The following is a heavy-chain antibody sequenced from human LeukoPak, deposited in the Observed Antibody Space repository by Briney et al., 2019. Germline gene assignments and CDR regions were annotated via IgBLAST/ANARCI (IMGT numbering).Heavy chain of an antibody. J-gene: IGHJ4*02. Sequence: PGGSLRLSCAASGFTFANYAMTWVRQAPGKGLDWVSLISGSGSNTYYADSVKGRFTISRDNSKNTLYLQMNSLRAEDTAVYYCANTRHQMATKDYWGQGTLVTVSS. CDR3: ANTRHQMATKDY. V-gene: IGHV3-23*01. CDR1: GFTFANYA. D-gene: IGHD5-24*01. CDR2: ISGSGSNT.